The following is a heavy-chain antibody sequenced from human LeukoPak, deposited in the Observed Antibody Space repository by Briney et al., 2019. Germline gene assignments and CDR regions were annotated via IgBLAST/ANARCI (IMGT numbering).Heavy chain of an antibody. CDR1: GFTFTSYS. CDR2: ISSSGSTI. Sequence: PGGSLRLSCAASGFTFTSYSMNWVRQAPGKGLEWVSYISSSGSTIYYADSVKGRFTISRDNAKNSLYLQMNSLRAEDTAVYYCARDRGIVSTTTQYYFDFWCQGTLVTVSS. V-gene: IGHV3-48*04. D-gene: IGHD5/OR15-5a*01. J-gene: IGHJ4*02. CDR3: ARDRGIVSTTTQYYFDF.